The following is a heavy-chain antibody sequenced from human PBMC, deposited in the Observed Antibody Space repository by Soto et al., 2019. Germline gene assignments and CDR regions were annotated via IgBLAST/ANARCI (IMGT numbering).Heavy chain of an antibody. Sequence: GGSLRLSCAVAGFNFSSYGMHWVRQAPGKGLEWVAHISYDGSNEHYADSVKGRFTISRDNSKNTLFLQMNSLRAEDTAVYYCARVSEGGSYYGGLDYWGQGTLVTVSS. V-gene: IGHV3-30*03. CDR1: GFNFSSYG. CDR2: ISYDGSNE. CDR3: ARVSEGGSYYGGLDY. J-gene: IGHJ4*02. D-gene: IGHD1-26*01.